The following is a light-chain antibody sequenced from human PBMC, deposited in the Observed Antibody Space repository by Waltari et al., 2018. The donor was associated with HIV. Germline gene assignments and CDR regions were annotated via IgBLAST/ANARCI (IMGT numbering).Light chain of an antibody. Sequence: QSALTQPASVSGSPGQSITISCTGTSSDVGGYNYVSWYQQHPGKAPKLMIYVVSNRPSGVSNRFSGSKSGNTASLTISGLQAEDEADYYCSSYTSSSIWVFGGGTKLTVL. J-gene: IGLJ3*02. CDR3: SSYTSSSIWV. V-gene: IGLV2-14*01. CDR1: SSDVGGYNY. CDR2: VVS.